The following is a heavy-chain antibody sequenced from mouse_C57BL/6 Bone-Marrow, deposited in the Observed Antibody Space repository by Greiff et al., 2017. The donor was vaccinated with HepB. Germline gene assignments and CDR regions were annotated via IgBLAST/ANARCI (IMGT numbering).Heavy chain of an antibody. V-gene: IGHV1-82*01. Sequence: QVQLQQSGPELVKPGASVKISCKASGYAFSSSWMNWVKQRPGKGLEWIGRIYPGDGDTNYNGKFKGKATLTADKSSSTAYMQLSSLTSEDSAVYFCARLSNWDYWGQGTTLTVSS. CDR3: ARLSNWDY. D-gene: IGHD2-5*01. J-gene: IGHJ2*01. CDR1: GYAFSSSW. CDR2: IYPGDGDT.